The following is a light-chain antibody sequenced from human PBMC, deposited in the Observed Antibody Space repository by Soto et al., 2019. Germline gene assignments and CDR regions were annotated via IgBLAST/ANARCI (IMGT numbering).Light chain of an antibody. Sequence: QSALTQPASMSGSPGQSITISCTGTSSDVGGYKYVSWYQQHPGKAPKLMIYDIRNRPSGVSNRFSGSKSGNTASLTISGLQAEDEADYYCSSYTSSSTRVFGTGTKVTVL. V-gene: IGLV2-14*03. CDR2: DIR. J-gene: IGLJ1*01. CDR3: SSYTSSSTRV. CDR1: SSDVGGYKY.